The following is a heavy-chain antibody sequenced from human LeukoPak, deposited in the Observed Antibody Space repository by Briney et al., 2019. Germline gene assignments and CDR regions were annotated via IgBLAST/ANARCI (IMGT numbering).Heavy chain of an antibody. CDR1: GFIFIDFA. D-gene: IGHD2-21*02. V-gene: IGHV3-23*01. CDR3: AKKEGDTYACWYMDA. J-gene: IGHJ6*03. CDR2: TIGRGATT. Sequence: GGSLRLSCAASGFIFIDFAMSWVRQAPGKGLEWVSGTIGRGATTFYADSVKGRFTISRDNSKNTLFLQMNSLRAEDTATYYCAKKEGDTYACWYMDAWGKGTTVTVSS.